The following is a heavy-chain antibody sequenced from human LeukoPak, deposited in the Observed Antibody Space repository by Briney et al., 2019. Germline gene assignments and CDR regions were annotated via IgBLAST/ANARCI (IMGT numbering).Heavy chain of an antibody. J-gene: IGHJ4*02. D-gene: IGHD3-10*01. CDR2: IIPILGIA. Sequence: GASVKVSCKASGGTFSSYAISWVRQAPGQGLEWMGRIIPILGIANYAQKFQGRVTITADKSTSTAYMELSSLRSEDTAVYYCARGSYYGSGSYFDYWGQGTLVTVSS. CDR1: GGTFSSYA. V-gene: IGHV1-69*04. CDR3: ARGSYYGSGSYFDY.